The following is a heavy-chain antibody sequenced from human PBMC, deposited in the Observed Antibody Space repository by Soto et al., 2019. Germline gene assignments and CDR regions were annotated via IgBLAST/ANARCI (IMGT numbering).Heavy chain of an antibody. D-gene: IGHD6-6*01. CDR3: ARGQALYSSSPRFDY. CDR1: GFTFSSYA. V-gene: IGHV3-30-3*01. CDR2: ISYDGSNK. J-gene: IGHJ4*02. Sequence: QVQLVESGGGVVQPGRSLRLSCAASGFTFSSYAMHWVRQAPGKGLEWVAVISYDGSNKYYADSVKGRFTISRDNSKNTLYLQMTSLRAEDTAVYYCARGQALYSSSPRFDYWGQGTLVTVSS.